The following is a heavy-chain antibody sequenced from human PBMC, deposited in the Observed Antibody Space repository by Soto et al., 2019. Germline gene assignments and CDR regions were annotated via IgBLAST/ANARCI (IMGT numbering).Heavy chain of an antibody. CDR3: ARDIRGRDSV. CDR2: IDPTDSKA. J-gene: IGHJ3*01. D-gene: IGHD3-10*01. CDR1: GYTFSDYW. Sequence: GESLKISCKVSGYTFSDYWIHWVRQTPGKGLEWMGRIDPTDSKAIYSPASQGHVTISADKSISTAYMELSSLRSEDTAVYYCARDIRGRDSVWGQGTMVTVSS. V-gene: IGHV5-10-1*01.